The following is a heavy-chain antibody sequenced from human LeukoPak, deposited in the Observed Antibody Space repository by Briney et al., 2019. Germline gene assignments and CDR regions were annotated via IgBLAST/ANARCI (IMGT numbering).Heavy chain of an antibody. CDR2: IIPILGIA. CDR1: GGTFSSYA. D-gene: IGHD6-19*01. V-gene: IGHV1-69*04. J-gene: IGHJ4*02. Sequence: ASVKVSCKASGGTFSSYAISWVRQAPGQGLEWMGRIIPILGIANYARKFQGRVTITADKSTSTAYMELSSLRSEDTAVYYCASGRDSSGWYDGDYWGQGTLVTVSS. CDR3: ASGRDSSGWYDGDY.